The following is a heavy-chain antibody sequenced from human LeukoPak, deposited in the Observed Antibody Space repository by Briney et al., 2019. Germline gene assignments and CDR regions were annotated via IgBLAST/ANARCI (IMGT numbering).Heavy chain of an antibody. CDR1: GGSISSSSYY. CDR3: ARDLSGSYPYFYY. V-gene: IGHV4-39*07. D-gene: IGHD1-26*01. CDR2: IYYSGST. Sequence: SETLSLTCTVSGGSISSSSYYWGWIRQPPGKGLEWIGSIYYSGSTYYNPSLKSRVTISVDTSKNQFSLKLSSVTAADTAVYYCARDLSGSYPYFYYRGQGTLVTVSS. J-gene: IGHJ4*02.